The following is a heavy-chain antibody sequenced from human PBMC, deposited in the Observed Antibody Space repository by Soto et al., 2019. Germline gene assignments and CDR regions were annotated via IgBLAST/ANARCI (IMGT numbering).Heavy chain of an antibody. CDR2: ISDVEGAT. Sequence: GGSLRLSCAASGFSFSNYAMTWVRQAPGKGLEWVSTISDVEGATYSADSVKGRFTTSRDNSKNTVFLQMDNLRAEDTAVYFCVKGTRPLPNISGLIYGRYWGQGTQVTVSS. CDR3: VKGTRPLPNISGLIYGRY. CDR1: GFSFSNYA. V-gene: IGHV3-23*01. J-gene: IGHJ4*02. D-gene: IGHD6-19*01.